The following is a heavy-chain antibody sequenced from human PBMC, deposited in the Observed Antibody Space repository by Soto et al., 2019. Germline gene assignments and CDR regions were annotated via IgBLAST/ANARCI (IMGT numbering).Heavy chain of an antibody. J-gene: IGHJ5*02. CDR2: MNPNSGNT. V-gene: IGHV1-8*01. CDR3: ARVRRVVTAAINWFDP. D-gene: IGHD2-2*02. Sequence: ASVKVSCKASGYTFTSYDINWVRQATGQGLEWMGWMNPNSGNTGYAQKFQGRVTMTRNTSISTAYMELSSLRSEDTAVYYCARVRRVVTAAINWFDPWGQGTLVTVSS. CDR1: GYTFTSYD.